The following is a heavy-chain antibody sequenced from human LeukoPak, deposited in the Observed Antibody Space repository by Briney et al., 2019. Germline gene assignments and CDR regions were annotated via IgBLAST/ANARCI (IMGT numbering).Heavy chain of an antibody. D-gene: IGHD3-10*01. CDR1: GGTFSSYA. J-gene: IGHJ4*02. CDR3: ATALRYYYGSGKDY. Sequence: ASVKVSCKASGGTFSSYAISWVRQAPGQGLEWMGGIIPIFGTANYAQKFQGRVTITTDESTSTAYMELSSLRSEDTAVYYCATALRYYYGSGKDYWGQGTLVTVSS. CDR2: IIPIFGTA. V-gene: IGHV1-69*05.